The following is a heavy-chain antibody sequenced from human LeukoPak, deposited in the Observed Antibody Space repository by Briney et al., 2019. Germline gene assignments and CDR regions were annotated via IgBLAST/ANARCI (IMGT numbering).Heavy chain of an antibody. CDR1: GFTFSSYA. J-gene: IGHJ5*02. CDR2: ISGGGGST. Sequence: GGSLRLSCAASGFTFSSYAMSWVRQAPGKGLEWVSVISGGGGSTSYADSVKGRFTISRDNSKNTLYLQMYSLRAEDTALYYCAKDRLSTPTAPRFDPWGQGTQVTVSS. V-gene: IGHV3-23*01. CDR3: AKDRLSTPTAPRFDP. D-gene: IGHD4-23*01.